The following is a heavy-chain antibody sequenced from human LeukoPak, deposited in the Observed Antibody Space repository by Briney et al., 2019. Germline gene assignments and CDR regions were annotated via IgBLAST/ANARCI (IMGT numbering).Heavy chain of an antibody. D-gene: IGHD3-16*01. J-gene: IGHJ6*02. V-gene: IGHV3-7*03. Sequence: GGSLRLSCAASGFTFSSYWMNWARQAPGKGLGWVASINHNGNVNYYVDSVKGRFTISKDNAKNSLYLQMSNLRAEDTAVYFCARGGGLDVWGQGATVTVSS. CDR1: GFTFSSYW. CDR3: ARGGGLDV. CDR2: INHNGNVN.